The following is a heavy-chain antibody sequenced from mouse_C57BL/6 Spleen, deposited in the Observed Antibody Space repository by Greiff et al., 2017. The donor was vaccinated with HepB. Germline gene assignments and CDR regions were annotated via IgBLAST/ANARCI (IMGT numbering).Heavy chain of an antibody. V-gene: IGHV1-50*01. D-gene: IGHD1-1*01. CDR1: GYTFTSYW. J-gene: IGHJ1*03. CDR3: ARWDYYGSSYGYFDV. Sequence: QVHVKQPGAELVKPGASVKLSCKASGYTFTSYWMQWVKQRPGQGLEWIGEIDPSDSYTNYNQKFKGKATLTVDTSSSTAYMQLSSLTSEDSAVYYCARWDYYGSSYGYFDVWGTGTTVTVSS. CDR2: IDPSDSYT.